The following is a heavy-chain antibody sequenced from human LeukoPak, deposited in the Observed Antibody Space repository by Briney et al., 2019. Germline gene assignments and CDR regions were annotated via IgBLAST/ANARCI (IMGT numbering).Heavy chain of an antibody. J-gene: IGHJ5*02. D-gene: IGHD2-2*01. Sequence: SETLSLTCAVYGGSFSSYYWSWIRQPPGKGLEWIGEINHSGSTNYNPSLKSRVTISVDTSKNQFSLKLSSVTAADTAVYYCARAGVVVPAAISWFDPWGQGILVTVSS. V-gene: IGHV4-34*01. CDR2: INHSGST. CDR3: ARAGVVVPAAISWFDP. CDR1: GGSFSSYY.